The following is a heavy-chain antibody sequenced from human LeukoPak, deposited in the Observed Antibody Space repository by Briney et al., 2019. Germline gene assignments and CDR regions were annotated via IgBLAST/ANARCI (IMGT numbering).Heavy chain of an antibody. V-gene: IGHV1-18*01. J-gene: IGHJ6*02. CDR1: GYTFTSYG. CDR2: ISAYNGNT. Sequence: ASVKVSCKASGYTFTSYGISWVRQAPGQGLEWMGWISAYNGNTNYAQKLQGRVTMTTDTSTSTAYMELRSLRSDDTAVYYCARDLPDTRITIFGVGGVHGMDVWGQGTTVTVSS. D-gene: IGHD3-3*01. CDR3: ARDLPDTRITIFGVGGVHGMDV.